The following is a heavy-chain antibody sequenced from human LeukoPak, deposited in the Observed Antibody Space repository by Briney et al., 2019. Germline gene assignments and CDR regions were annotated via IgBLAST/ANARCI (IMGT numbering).Heavy chain of an antibody. V-gene: IGHV1-3*01. Sequence: GASVKVSCKASGYTFTSYAMHWVRQAPGQRLEWMGWINAGNGNTKYSQKFQGRVTISRDTSASTAYMELSSLRSEDTAVYYCARPVMYSSGPFDYWGQGTLVTVSS. D-gene: IGHD6-19*01. CDR2: INAGNGNT. CDR3: ARPVMYSSGPFDY. J-gene: IGHJ4*02. CDR1: GYTFTSYA.